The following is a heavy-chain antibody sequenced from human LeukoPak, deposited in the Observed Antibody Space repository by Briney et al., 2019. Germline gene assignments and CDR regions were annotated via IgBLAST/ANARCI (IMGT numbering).Heavy chain of an antibody. D-gene: IGHD5-18*01. J-gene: IGHJ4*02. V-gene: IGHV1-69*04. CDR1: GGTFSSYA. CDR3: ASYVDTAMASFDY. Sequence: ASVKVSCKASGGTFSSYAISWLRQAPGQGLEWMGRIIPILGIANYAQKFQGRVTITADKSTSTAYMELSSLRSEDTAVYYCASYVDTAMASFDYWGQGTLVTVSS. CDR2: IIPILGIA.